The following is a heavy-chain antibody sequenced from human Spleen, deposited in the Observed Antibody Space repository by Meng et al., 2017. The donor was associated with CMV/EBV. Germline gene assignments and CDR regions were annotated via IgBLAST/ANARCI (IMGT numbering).Heavy chain of an antibody. J-gene: IGHJ6*02. CDR3: ASRRGGVVPAAIYFYGTDV. D-gene: IGHD2-2*01. CDR1: RFRFSDYG. V-gene: IGHV3-30*02. Sequence: GGSLRLSCAASRFRFSDYGMHWGRQAPGKGLEWVAFVRYDGTKTYYADSVKGRFTISRDISSNTLYLHMTSLRVEDTAVYYCASRRGGVVPAAIYFYGTDVWGQGTTVTVSS. CDR2: VRYDGTKT.